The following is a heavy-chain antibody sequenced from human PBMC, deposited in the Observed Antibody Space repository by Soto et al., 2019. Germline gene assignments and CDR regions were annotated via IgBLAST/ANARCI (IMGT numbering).Heavy chain of an antibody. Sequence: ESLKISCKGSGYSFTSYSIGWVRQMAVKGLEWMGIIYPGDSDTRYSPSFQGQVTISADKSISTAYLQWSSLKASDTAMYYCARVAIAARPGYYYYMDVWGKGTTVTVSS. CDR3: ARVAIAARPGYYYYMDV. V-gene: IGHV5-51*01. CDR2: IYPGDSDT. D-gene: IGHD6-6*01. J-gene: IGHJ6*03. CDR1: GYSFTSYS.